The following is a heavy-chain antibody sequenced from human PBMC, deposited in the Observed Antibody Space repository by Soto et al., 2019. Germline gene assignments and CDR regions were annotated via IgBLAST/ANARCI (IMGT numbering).Heavy chain of an antibody. CDR3: ARGQEGIVATH. J-gene: IGHJ4*02. CDR1: GGSLTGYY. CDR2: IKDGGVT. D-gene: IGHD5-12*01. Sequence: QVHLQQWGAGLLKPSETLSLTCAVNGGSLTGYYWSWIRQPPGKGLEWIGEIKDGGVTNYSPSLKGPVTKAADKYKEQVPPKLNPVAAADTAVYYCARGQEGIVATHWDQGTLVTVSS. V-gene: IGHV4-34*01.